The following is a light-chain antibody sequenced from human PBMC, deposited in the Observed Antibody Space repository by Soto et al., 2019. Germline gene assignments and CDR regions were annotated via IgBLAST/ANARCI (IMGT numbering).Light chain of an antibody. CDR2: DAS. CDR3: QQHSNSWK. J-gene: IGKJ1*01. V-gene: IGKV3-11*01. Sequence: EIVLTQSPATLSLSPGERATLSCRASQSVSSYLAWYQQKPGQAPRLLLYDASNKSTGIPARFSGSRSGTAFTLTISSLEPEDFAVYDCQQHSNSWKFGHGTQVEIK. CDR1: QSVSSY.